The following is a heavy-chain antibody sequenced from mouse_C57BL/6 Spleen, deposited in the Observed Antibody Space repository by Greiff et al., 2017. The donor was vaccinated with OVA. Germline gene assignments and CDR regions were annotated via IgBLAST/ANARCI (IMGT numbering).Heavy chain of an antibody. CDR1: GYTFTDYY. J-gene: IGHJ2*01. CDR3: ARSTMVTDY. CDR2: INPNNGGT. V-gene: IGHV1-26*01. Sequence: VQLQQSGPELVKPGASVKISCKASGYTFTDYYMNWVKQSHGKSLEWIGDINPNNGGTSYNQKFKGKATLTVDKSSSTAYMELRSLTSEDSAVYYCARSTMVTDYWGQGTTLTVSS. D-gene: IGHD2-2*01.